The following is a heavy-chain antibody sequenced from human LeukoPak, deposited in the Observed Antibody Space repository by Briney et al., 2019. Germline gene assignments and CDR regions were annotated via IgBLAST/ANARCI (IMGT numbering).Heavy chain of an antibody. CDR2: ISYDGSNK. Sequence: PGGSLRLSCAASGFTFSSSGMHWVRQAPGKGLEWVAVISYDGSNKYYADSVKGRFTISRDNSKNTLYLQMNSLRAEDTAVYYCAKHHGDYEGFDYWGTRAMVTVSS. J-gene: IGHJ4*02. V-gene: IGHV3-30*18. CDR3: AKHHGDYEGFDY. CDR1: GFTFSSSG. D-gene: IGHD4-17*01.